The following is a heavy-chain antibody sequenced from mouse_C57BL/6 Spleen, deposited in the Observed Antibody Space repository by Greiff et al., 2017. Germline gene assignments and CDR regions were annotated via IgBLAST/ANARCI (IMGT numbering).Heavy chain of an antibody. J-gene: IGHJ2*01. V-gene: IGHV2-3*01. CDR3: AKDEGDYDEGGCFDY. Sequence: QVQLKESGPGLVAPSQSLSITCTVSGFSLTSYGVSWVRQPPGKGLEWLGVIWGDGRTNYHSALISRLSISKDNSKSQVYLKLNSLQPDDTATYDCAKDEGDYDEGGCFDYWGQGTTLTVSA. CDR2: IWGDGRT. D-gene: IGHD2-4*01. CDR1: GFSLTSYG.